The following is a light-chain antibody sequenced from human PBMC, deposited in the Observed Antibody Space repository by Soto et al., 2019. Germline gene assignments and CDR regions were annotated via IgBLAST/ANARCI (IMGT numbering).Light chain of an antibody. V-gene: IGKV3-20*01. CDR2: GAS. CDR3: QQYGSSPRT. CDR1: QGISSY. J-gene: IGKJ1*01. Sequence: LTQSPSFLSASVGDRVTITCRASQGISSYLAWYQQKPGQAPRLLIYGASSRATGIPDRFSGSGSGTDFTLTISRLEPEDFAVYYCQQYGSSPRTFGQGTKVEIK.